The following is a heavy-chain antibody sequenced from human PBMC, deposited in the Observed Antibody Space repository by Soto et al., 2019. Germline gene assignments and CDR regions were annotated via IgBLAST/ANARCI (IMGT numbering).Heavy chain of an antibody. D-gene: IGHD2-15*01. V-gene: IGHV1-2*04. CDR1: GYTFTGYY. Sequence: ASVKVSCKASGYTFTGYYMHWVRQAPGQGLEWMGWINPNSGGTNYARKFQGWVTMTRDTSISTAYMELSRLRSDDTAVYYCARGPYCSGGNCYSHWFDPWGQGTLVTVSS. CDR3: ARGPYCSGGNCYSHWFDP. CDR2: INPNSGGT. J-gene: IGHJ5*02.